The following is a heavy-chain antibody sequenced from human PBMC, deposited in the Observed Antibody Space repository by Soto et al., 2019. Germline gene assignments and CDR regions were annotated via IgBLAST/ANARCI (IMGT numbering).Heavy chain of an antibody. CDR3: ARHVLTAYIVYYFDF. D-gene: IGHD3-16*01. Sequence: SETLSLTCAVYGGSFSGYYWGWIRQSPGRGLEWIGSIYYSGSTYYNPSLKSRITISVDTSKNQFSLNLTSVTAADTAVYYCARHVLTAYIVYYFDFWGQGTLVTVSS. CDR1: GGSFSGYY. CDR2: IYYSGST. V-gene: IGHV4-39*01. J-gene: IGHJ4*02.